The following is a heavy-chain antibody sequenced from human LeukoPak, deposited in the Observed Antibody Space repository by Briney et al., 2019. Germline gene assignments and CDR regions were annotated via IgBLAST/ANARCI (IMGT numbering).Heavy chain of an antibody. CDR1: GFSVSSNY. CDR3: ARDLEYFDSGTACDI. D-gene: IGHD3-9*01. J-gene: IGHJ3*02. CDR2: IYSGDNT. V-gene: IGHV3-53*01. Sequence: GSLRLSCAGSGFSVSSNYMTWARQAPGKGLEWVAVIYSGDNTYYLDSVKGRFTVSRDKSKNTLYLQMNSLRAEDTAVYYCARDLEYFDSGTACDIWGQGTMVTVSP.